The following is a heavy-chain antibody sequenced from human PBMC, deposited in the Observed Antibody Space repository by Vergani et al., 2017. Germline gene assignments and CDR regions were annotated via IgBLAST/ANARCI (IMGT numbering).Heavy chain of an antibody. CDR2: IRNKAYGGTT. Sequence: EVQLVESGGGLVPPGRSLRLSCAASGFSFGDYAMTWVRQAPGKGLEWVAFIRNKAYGGTTEYAESVKGRFTISRDDSKRLAYLHLSGLKTEDTAVYFCSRGRGYSFGYSDYWGQGTLVTVSS. V-gene: IGHV3-49*04. CDR1: GFSFGDYA. CDR3: SRGRGYSFGYSDY. D-gene: IGHD5-18*01. J-gene: IGHJ4*02.